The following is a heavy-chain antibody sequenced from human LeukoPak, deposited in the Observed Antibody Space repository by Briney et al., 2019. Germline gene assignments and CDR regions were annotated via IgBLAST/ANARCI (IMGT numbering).Heavy chain of an antibody. CDR3: ARLKHVDTAMALDPYYYYGMDV. V-gene: IGHV4-4*07. J-gene: IGHJ6*02. D-gene: IGHD5-18*01. CDR2: IYTSGST. Sequence: PSETLSLTCTVSGGSTNTYYWSWIRQPAGKGLEWIGRIYTSGSTNYNPSLKSRVTMSVDTSKNQFSLKLSSVTAADTAVYYCARLKHVDTAMALDPYYYYGMDVWGQGTTVTVSS. CDR1: GGSTNTYY.